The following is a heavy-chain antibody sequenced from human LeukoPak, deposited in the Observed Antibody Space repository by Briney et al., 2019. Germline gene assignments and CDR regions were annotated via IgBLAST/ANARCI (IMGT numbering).Heavy chain of an antibody. D-gene: IGHD6-13*01. CDR1: GFTFSSYA. J-gene: IGHJ5*02. CDR2: ISGSGGST. CDR3: AKDAYSSSWFSPVYNWFDP. V-gene: IGHV3-23*01. Sequence: GGSLRLSCAASGFTFSSYAMSWVRQAPGKGLEWVSAISGSGGSTYYADSVKGRFTISRDNSKNTLYLQMNSLRAGDTAVYYCAKDAYSSSWFSPVYNWFDPWGQGTLVTVSS.